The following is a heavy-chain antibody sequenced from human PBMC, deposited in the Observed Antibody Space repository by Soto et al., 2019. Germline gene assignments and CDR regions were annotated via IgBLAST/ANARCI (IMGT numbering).Heavy chain of an antibody. J-gene: IGHJ1*01. CDR3: ARGPLHSSSWPRGVKYFQH. Sequence: PSETLSLTCAVYGGSFSGYYWSWIRQPPGKGLEWIGEINHSGSTNYNPSLKSRVTISVDRSKNQFSLKLSSVTAADTAVYYCARGPLHSSSWPRGVKYFQHWGQGTLVTVSS. CDR2: INHSGST. V-gene: IGHV4-34*01. D-gene: IGHD6-13*01. CDR1: GGSFSGYY.